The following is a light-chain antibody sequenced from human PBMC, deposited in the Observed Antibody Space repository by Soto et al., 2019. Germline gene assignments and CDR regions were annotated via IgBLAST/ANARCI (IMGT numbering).Light chain of an antibody. Sequence: EIVLTQSPGTLSLSPGERATLSCRASQSVSSRDLAWYQQKPGQAPRLLIYDASSRATGIPDRVSGSGSGTDFTLTISSLEPEDFAVYYWQQFGSSLYTFGQGTKLEIK. V-gene: IGKV3-20*01. CDR1: QSVSSRD. CDR3: QQFGSSLYT. J-gene: IGKJ2*01. CDR2: DAS.